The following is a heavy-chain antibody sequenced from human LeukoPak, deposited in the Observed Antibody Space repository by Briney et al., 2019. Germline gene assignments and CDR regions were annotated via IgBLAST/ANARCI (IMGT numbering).Heavy chain of an antibody. CDR3: AREASPAEGYGMDV. Sequence: SETLSLTCTVSGGSISSYYWSWIRQPPGKGLEWIGYIYYSGSTNYNPPLKSRVTISVDTSKNQFSLKLSSVTAADTAVYYCAREASPAEGYGMDVWGKGTTVTVSS. J-gene: IGHJ6*04. V-gene: IGHV4-59*01. CDR1: GGSISSYY. CDR2: IYYSGST. D-gene: IGHD5-12*01.